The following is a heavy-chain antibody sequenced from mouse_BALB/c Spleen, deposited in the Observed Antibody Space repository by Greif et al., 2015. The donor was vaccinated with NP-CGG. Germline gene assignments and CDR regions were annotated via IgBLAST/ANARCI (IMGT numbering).Heavy chain of an antibody. J-gene: IGHJ3*01. D-gene: IGHD4-1*01. CDR3: ARLGLGAY. CDR1: GYTFTSYW. CDR2: VNPSTGYT. Sequence: VQLQQSGAELAKPGASVKMSCKASGYTFTSYWMHWVKQRPGQGLEWIGYVNPSTGYTEYNQKFKDKATLTADKSSSTAYMQLSSLTSEDSAVYYCARLGLGAYWGQGTLVIVSA. V-gene: IGHV1-7*01.